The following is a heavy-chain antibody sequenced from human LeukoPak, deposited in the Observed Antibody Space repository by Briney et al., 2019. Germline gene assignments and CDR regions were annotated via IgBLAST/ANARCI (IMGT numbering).Heavy chain of an antibody. J-gene: IGHJ5*02. Sequence: ASVKVSCKVSGYTLTKFSIHWVRQAPGKGLEWMGGFDTEEGETIYAQEFQGRVTMTEDTSTDTAYMELSSLRSEDTAVYYCALWRAGYGDYYYLDPWGQGTLVTASS. V-gene: IGHV1-24*01. D-gene: IGHD4-17*01. CDR1: GYTLTKFS. CDR3: ALWRAGYGDYYYLDP. CDR2: FDTEEGET.